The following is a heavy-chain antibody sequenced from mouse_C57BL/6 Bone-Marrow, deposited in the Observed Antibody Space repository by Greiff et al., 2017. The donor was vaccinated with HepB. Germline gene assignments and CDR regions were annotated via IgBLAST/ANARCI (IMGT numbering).Heavy chain of an antibody. Sequence: VQLKKSGAELVRPGASVKLSCTASGFNIKDDYMHWVKQRPEQGLEWIGWIDPENGDTEYASKFQGKATITADTSSNTAYLQLSSLTSEDTAVYYCTTFITTVDGWYFDVWGTGTTVTVSS. V-gene: IGHV14-4*01. J-gene: IGHJ1*03. D-gene: IGHD1-1*01. CDR2: IDPENGDT. CDR1: GFNIKDDY. CDR3: TTFITTVDGWYFDV.